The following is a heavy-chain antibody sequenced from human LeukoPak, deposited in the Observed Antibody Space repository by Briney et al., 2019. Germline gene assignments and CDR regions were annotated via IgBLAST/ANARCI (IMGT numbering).Heavy chain of an antibody. CDR2: FDPEDGET. CDR1: GYTLTELS. D-gene: IGHD6-6*01. CDR3: ARDDSSSSHVADAFDI. Sequence: ASVKVSCKVSGYTLTELSMHWVRQAPGKGLEWMGGFDPEDGETIYAQKFQGRVTMTEDTSTDTAYMELSSLRSEDTAVYYCARDDSSSSHVADAFDIWGQGTMVTVSS. J-gene: IGHJ3*02. V-gene: IGHV1-24*01.